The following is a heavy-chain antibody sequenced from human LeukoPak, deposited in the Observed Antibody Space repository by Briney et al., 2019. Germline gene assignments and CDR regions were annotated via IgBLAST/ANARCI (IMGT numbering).Heavy chain of an antibody. CDR1: GFTFSSYA. J-gene: IGHJ4*02. Sequence: GGSLRLSCAASGFTFSSYAMRWVRQAPGKGLEWVSAISGSGGSTYYADSVKGRFTISRDNSKNTLYLQMNSLRAEDTAVYYCAKDDLRYSSSWYFDYWGQGTLVTVSS. D-gene: IGHD6-13*01. V-gene: IGHV3-23*01. CDR3: AKDDLRYSSSWYFDY. CDR2: ISGSGGST.